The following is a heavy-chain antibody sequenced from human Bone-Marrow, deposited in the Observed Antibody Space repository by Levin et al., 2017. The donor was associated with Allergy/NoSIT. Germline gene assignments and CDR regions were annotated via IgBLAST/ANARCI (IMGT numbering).Heavy chain of an antibody. CDR2: ISGSDGRT. Sequence: GGSLRLSCAASGFTFNTYAMTWVRQAPGKGLEWVSSISGSDGRTSYADSVKGRFTISRDNSKNMLYLQMISLRDEDTAIYYCAKDSNNWWNQFDHWGRGTLVTVSS. CDR1: GFTFNTYA. D-gene: IGHD6-13*01. V-gene: IGHV3-23*01. J-gene: IGHJ4*02. CDR3: AKDSNNWWNQFDH.